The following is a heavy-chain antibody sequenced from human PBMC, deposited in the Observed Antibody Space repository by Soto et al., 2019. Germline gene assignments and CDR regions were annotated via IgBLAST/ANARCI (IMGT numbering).Heavy chain of an antibody. CDR3: VGRDYGDYPFDY. J-gene: IGHJ4*02. D-gene: IGHD4-17*01. V-gene: IGHV4-39*01. Sequence: TSETLSLTCTVSGGSISSSSYYWGWIRQPPGKGLEWIGSIYYSGSTYYNPSLKSRVTISVDTSKNQFSLKLSSVTAADTAVYYCVGRDYGDYPFDYWGQGTLVTVSS. CDR1: GGSISSSSYY. CDR2: IYYSGST.